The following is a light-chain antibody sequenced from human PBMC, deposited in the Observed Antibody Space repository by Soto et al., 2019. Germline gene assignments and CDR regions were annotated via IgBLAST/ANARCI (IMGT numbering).Light chain of an antibody. Sequence: QSALTQPASVSGSPGQSITISCTGTSSDIGGYNFVSWYHQHPGKAPKLLIYAVTNRPSGIPDRFSGSKSGNTASLTISGLPAEDGADYYCASYTTSSTLVFGGGTKLTVL. CDR1: SSDIGGYNF. J-gene: IGLJ2*01. V-gene: IGLV2-14*01. CDR3: ASYTTSSTLV. CDR2: AVT.